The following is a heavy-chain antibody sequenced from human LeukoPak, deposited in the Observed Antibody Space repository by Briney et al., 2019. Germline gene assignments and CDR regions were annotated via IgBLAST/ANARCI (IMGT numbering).Heavy chain of an antibody. CDR1: GFTVSSNY. V-gene: IGHV3-66*04. D-gene: IGHD3-10*01. J-gene: IGHJ4*02. CDR3: ARQFRGVTSDY. CDR2: IYSGGST. Sequence: PGGSLRLSCAASGFTVSSNYMSWVSQAPGKGLEWVSVIYSGGSTYYADSVKGRFTISRDNSKNTLYLQMNSLRAEDTAVYYCARQFRGVTSDYWGQGTLVTVSS.